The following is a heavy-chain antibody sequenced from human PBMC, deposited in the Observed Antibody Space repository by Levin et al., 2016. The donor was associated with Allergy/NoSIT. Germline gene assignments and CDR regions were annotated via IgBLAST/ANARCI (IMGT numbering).Heavy chain of an antibody. Sequence: WIRQPPGKGLEWVSSISGSSSYIYHADSVKGRFTISRDNAKNSLYLQMNSLRAEDAAVYYCAREYCSSTNCPYYYFYYMDVWGKGTTVTVSS. CDR2: ISGSSSYI. D-gene: IGHD2-2*01. V-gene: IGHV3-21*01. J-gene: IGHJ6*03. CDR3: AREYCSSTNCPYYYFYYMDV.